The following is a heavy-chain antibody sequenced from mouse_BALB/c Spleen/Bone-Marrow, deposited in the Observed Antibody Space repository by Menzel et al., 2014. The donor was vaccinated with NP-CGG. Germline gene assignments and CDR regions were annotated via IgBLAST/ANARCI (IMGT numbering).Heavy chain of an antibody. CDR2: IDPETGGT. Sequence: VKLVESGAELVRPGASVTLSCKASGYTFTDYEMHWVKQTPVHGLEWIGAIDPETGGTAYNQKFKGKATLTADKSSSTAYMELSSLTSEDSAVYYCTGGWDWFAYWGQGTLVTVSA. J-gene: IGHJ3*01. CDR3: TGGWDWFAY. D-gene: IGHD4-1*01. CDR1: GYTFTDYE. V-gene: IGHV1-15*01.